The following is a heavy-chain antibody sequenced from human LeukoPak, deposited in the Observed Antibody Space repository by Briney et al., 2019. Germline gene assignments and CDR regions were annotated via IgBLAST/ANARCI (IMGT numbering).Heavy chain of an antibody. D-gene: IGHD3-10*01. Sequence: ASETLSLTCTVSGGSISGYYWSWIRQPPGKGLEWIGYIYYSGSTNYNPSLKSRVTISVDTSKNQFSLSLNSVTAADTAVYYCAWQQHDSGIDHTNWGQGTLVTVSS. J-gene: IGHJ4*02. V-gene: IGHV4-59*12. CDR3: AWQQHDSGIDHTN. CDR1: GGSISGYY. CDR2: IYYSGST.